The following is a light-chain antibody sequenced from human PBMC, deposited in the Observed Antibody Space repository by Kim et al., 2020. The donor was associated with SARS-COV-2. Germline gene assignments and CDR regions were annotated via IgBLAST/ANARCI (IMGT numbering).Light chain of an antibody. V-gene: IGLV2-14*04. J-gene: IGLJ2*01. CDR1: SSDIGGFNY. Sequence: QSITISCTGTSSDIGGFNYVSWYQQYPGKAPKLVIYDVNKRPSGVSNRFSGSKSGNTASLTISGLQAEDEADYYCSSYTGSTTFVLFGGGTQLTVL. CDR3: SSYTGSTTFVL. CDR2: DVN.